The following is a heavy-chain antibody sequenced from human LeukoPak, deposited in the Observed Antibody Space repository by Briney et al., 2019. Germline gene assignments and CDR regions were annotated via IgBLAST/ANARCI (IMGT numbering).Heavy chain of an antibody. V-gene: IGHV1-8*01. J-gene: IGHJ4*02. CDR2: MNPNSGNT. CDR3: ARAARSLEGSSGYSFDY. CDR1: GYTFTSHD. Sequence: ASVKVSCKASGYTFTSHDINWVRQATGQGLEWMGWMNPNSGNTGYAQKFQGRVTMTRNTSISTAYMELSSLRSEDTAVYYCARAARSLEGSSGYSFDYWGQGTLVTVSS. D-gene: IGHD3-22*01.